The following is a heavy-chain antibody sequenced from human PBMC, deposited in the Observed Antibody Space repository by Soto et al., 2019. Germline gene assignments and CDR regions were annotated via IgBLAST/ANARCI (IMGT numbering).Heavy chain of an antibody. Sequence: LSLTCTVSGGSVSSGSYYWSWIRQPPGKGLEWIGYIYYSGSTNYNPSLKSRVTISVDTSKNQFSLKLSSVTAADTAVYYCARDREGMGTYYYYGMDVWGQGTTVTVS. CDR2: IYYSGST. V-gene: IGHV4-61*01. CDR1: GGSVSSGSYY. D-gene: IGHD7-27*01. CDR3: ARDREGMGTYYYYGMDV. J-gene: IGHJ6*02.